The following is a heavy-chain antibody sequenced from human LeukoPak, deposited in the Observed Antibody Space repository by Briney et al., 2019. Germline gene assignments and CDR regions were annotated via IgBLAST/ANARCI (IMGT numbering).Heavy chain of an antibody. CDR1: GFTFDDYA. Sequence: GGSLRLSCAASGFTFDDYAMHWVRQAPGKGLEWVSGISWNSGSIGYADSVKGRFTISRDNSKNSLYLQMNSLRAEDTALYYCAKDMGGYCSSTSCYRTVTLVDYWGQGTLVTVSS. CDR2: ISWNSGSI. CDR3: AKDMGGYCSSTSCYRTVTLVDY. V-gene: IGHV3-9*01. J-gene: IGHJ4*02. D-gene: IGHD2-2*02.